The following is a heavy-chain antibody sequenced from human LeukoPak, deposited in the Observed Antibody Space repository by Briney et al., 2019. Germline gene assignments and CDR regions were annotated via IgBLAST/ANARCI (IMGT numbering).Heavy chain of an antibody. V-gene: IGHV3-48*03. CDR1: GFNFNSYE. CDR3: ARDTTRGFDSSGYSQDPFDY. Sequence: GGSLRLSCAASGFNFNSYEMNWVRQAPGKGPEWLSYISGNSYTIYYADSVEGRFTISRDNAKNSLYLQMNSLRAEDTAVYYCARDTTRGFDSSGYSQDPFDYWGQGTLVTVSS. CDR2: ISGNSYTI. D-gene: IGHD3-22*01. J-gene: IGHJ4*02.